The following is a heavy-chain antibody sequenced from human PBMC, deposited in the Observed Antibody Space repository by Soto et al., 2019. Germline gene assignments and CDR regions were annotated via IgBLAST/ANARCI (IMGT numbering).Heavy chain of an antibody. CDR2: IFPGGGGP. CDR3: AREYSPGLFEY. J-gene: IGHJ4*02. CDR1: GYNFTNYY. Sequence: ASVKVSCKASGYNFTNYYLHWMRQAPGQGLEWMGFIFPGGGGPGYTQKFQTRLTVTTDTSTSTVFMDLSDLRSDDTAVYFCAREYSPGLFEYWGQGTLVTVSS. D-gene: IGHD5-12*01. V-gene: IGHV1-46*01.